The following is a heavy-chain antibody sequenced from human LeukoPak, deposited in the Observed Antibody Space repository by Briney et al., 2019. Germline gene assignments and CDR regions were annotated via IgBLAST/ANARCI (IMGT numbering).Heavy chain of an antibody. CDR3: ARETPSRYFDY. CDR1: GYTLTSYD. CDR2: MNPSSGKT. V-gene: IGHV1-8*02. Sequence: ASVKVSCKASGYTLTSYDINWVRQATGQGLEWMGWMNPSSGKTGYAQKFQGRISMTRNTSISTAYMELSSLRSEDTAVYYCARETPSRYFDYWGQGTLVTVSS. J-gene: IGHJ4*02. D-gene: IGHD4-23*01.